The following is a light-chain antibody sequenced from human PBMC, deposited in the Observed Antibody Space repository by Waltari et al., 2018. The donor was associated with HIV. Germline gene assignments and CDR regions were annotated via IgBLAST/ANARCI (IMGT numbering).Light chain of an antibody. CDR2: VGT. V-gene: IGKV2-28*01. J-gene: IGKJ1*01. CDR3: MQPLQTPWT. CDR1: QSLLHSNGYTH. Sequence: DIVMTQFPLSLPVTPGEPASISCRSSQSLLHSNGYTHLDWYLQKPGQSPQLLIYVGTNRASGVPERFSGSGSGTNFTLRIGRVAAEDVGVYYCMQPLQTPWTFGQGTKVEIK.